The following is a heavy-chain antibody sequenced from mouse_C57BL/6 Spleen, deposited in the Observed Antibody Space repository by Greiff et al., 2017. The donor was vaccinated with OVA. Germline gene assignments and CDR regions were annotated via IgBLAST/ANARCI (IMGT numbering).Heavy chain of an antibody. Sequence: VQLKQSGAELVKPGASVKISCKASGYAFSSYWMNWVKQRPGKGLEWIGQIYPGDGDTNYNGKFKGKATLTADKSSSTAYMQLCSLTSEDSAVYISARSPYDYTQYYAMDYWGQGTSVTVSS. CDR1: GYAFSSYW. CDR3: ARSPYDYTQYYAMDY. J-gene: IGHJ4*01. D-gene: IGHD2-4*01. V-gene: IGHV1-80*01. CDR2: IYPGDGDT.